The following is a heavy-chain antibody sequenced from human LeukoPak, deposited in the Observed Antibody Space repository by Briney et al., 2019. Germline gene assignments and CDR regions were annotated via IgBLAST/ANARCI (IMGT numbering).Heavy chain of an antibody. D-gene: IGHD5-24*01. CDR3: AKDPGVATIHIDY. Sequence: GGSLRLSCAASGFTFNSYGMNWVRQAPGEGLEWVSAISGSGGSTYYADSVKGRFTISRDNSKNTLYLQMNSLRAEDTAVYYCAKDPGVATIHIDYWGQGTLVTVSS. V-gene: IGHV3-23*01. CDR2: ISGSGGST. CDR1: GFTFNSYG. J-gene: IGHJ4*02.